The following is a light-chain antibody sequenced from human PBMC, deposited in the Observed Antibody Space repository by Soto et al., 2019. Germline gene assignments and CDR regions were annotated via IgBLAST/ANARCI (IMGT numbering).Light chain of an antibody. CDR3: QQSYTTPFT. V-gene: IGKV1-39*01. J-gene: IGKJ4*01. CDR2: GAS. Sequence: DIQMTQSPSSLSASLGDRVTITCRASQSISTYLNWYQQKPGKSPKLLMYGASRLQSGVPSRFSGSGSGTDFTLTISSLQPEDFATYYCQQSYTTPFTFGGGTKVDI. CDR1: QSISTY.